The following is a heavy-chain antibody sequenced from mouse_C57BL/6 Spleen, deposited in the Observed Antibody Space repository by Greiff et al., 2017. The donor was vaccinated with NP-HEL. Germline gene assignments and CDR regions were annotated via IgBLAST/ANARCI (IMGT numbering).Heavy chain of an antibody. D-gene: IGHD2-4*01. CDR2: ISDGGSYT. CDR3: ARRDYDYDGFAY. J-gene: IGHJ3*01. V-gene: IGHV5-4*03. CDR1: GFTFSSYA. Sequence: EVKLMESGGGLVKPGGSLKLSCAASGFTFSSYAMSWVRQTPEKRLEWVATISDGGSYTYYPDNVKGRFTLSRDNAKNNLYLQMSHLKSEDAAWYYCARRDYDYDGFAYWGQGTLVTVSA.